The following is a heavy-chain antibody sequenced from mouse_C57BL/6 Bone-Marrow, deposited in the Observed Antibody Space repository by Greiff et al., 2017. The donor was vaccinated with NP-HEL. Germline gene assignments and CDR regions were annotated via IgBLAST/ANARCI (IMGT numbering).Heavy chain of an antibody. CDR3: ARYYYGLFDY. D-gene: IGHD1-1*01. Sequence: EVKLVESGGGLVQPGGSLQLSCAASGFTFSDYGMAWVRQAPRKGPEWVAFISNLAYSIYYADTVTGRFTISRENAKNTLYLEMSSLRSEDTAMYYCARYYYGLFDYWGQGTTLTVSS. CDR2: ISNLAYSI. V-gene: IGHV5-15*01. CDR1: GFTFSDYG. J-gene: IGHJ2*01.